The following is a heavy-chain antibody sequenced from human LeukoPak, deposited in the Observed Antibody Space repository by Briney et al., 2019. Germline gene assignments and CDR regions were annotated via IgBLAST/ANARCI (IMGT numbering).Heavy chain of an antibody. CDR2: INPNTGGT. CDR1: GYTFTGYY. D-gene: IGHD3-9*01. J-gene: IGHJ4*02. V-gene: IGHV1-2*02. Sequence: GASVKVSCKTSGYTFTGYYVHWERQTPGQGLEWMGGINPNTGGTNYAQNFQGRVTMTRDTSIYTAYMELSSLTSDDTAVYFCARHHPGYDLTGYYLGYWGQGTLVTVSS. CDR3: ARHHPGYDLTGYYLGY.